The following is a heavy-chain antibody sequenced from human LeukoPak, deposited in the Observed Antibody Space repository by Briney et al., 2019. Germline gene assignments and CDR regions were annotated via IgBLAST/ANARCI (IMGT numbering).Heavy chain of an antibody. J-gene: IGHJ6*03. D-gene: IGHD1-26*01. CDR2: IYTSGST. CDR3: ARGARVGATDYYYYMDV. V-gene: IGHV4-4*07. Sequence: SETLSLTCTVSGGSISSYYWSWIRQPAGKGLEWIGRIYTSGSTNYNPSLKSRVTMSVDTSKNQFSLKLSSVTAADTAVYYCARGARVGATDYYYYMDVWGKGTTVTISS. CDR1: GGSISSYY.